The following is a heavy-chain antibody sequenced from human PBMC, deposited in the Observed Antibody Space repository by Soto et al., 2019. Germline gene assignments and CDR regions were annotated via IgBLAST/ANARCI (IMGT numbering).Heavy chain of an antibody. CDR2: INHSGST. D-gene: IGHD3-10*01. CDR1: CGSFSGDY. CDR3: ARVSGGSETYYTAFRSRGMDV. Sequence: SETLSVTCAVYCGSFSGDYWTWIRQPPGTGLEWIGEINHSGSTNYNPSLKSRVTISVHTSKNQFSLELSSVTAADTAVYYCARVSGGSETYYTAFRSRGMDVWGQGTTVTVSS. J-gene: IGHJ6*02. V-gene: IGHV4-34*01.